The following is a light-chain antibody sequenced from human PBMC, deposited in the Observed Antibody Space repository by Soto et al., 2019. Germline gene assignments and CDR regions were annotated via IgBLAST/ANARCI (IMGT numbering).Light chain of an antibody. CDR1: SSDVGGYNY. Sequence: QSALTQPASVSGSPGQSITISCTGTSSDVGGYNYVSWYQQHPGKAPKLMIYEVSNRPSGVSNRFSGSKSGNTASLTTSGLQDEDDADDYCSSYSSSNTHGNVFGTGTKLTVL. CDR2: EVS. CDR3: SSYSSSNTHGNV. J-gene: IGLJ1*01. V-gene: IGLV2-14*01.